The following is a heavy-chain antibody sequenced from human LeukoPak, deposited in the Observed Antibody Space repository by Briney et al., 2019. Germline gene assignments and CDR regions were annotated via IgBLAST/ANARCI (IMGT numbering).Heavy chain of an antibody. CDR3: ARGRYYYDSSGYYRVHYYGMDV. V-gene: IGHV4-34*01. CDR1: GGSISSYY. Sequence: SETLSLTCSVSGGSISSYYWNWIRQPPGKGLEWIGEINHSGSTNYNPSLKSRVTISVDTSKNQFSLKLSSVTAADTAVYYCARGRYYYDSSGYYRVHYYGMDVWGQGTTVTVSS. CDR2: INHSGST. J-gene: IGHJ6*02. D-gene: IGHD3-22*01.